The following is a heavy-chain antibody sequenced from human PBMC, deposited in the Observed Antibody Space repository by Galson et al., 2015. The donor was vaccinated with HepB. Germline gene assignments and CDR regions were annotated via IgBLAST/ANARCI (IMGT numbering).Heavy chain of an antibody. CDR2: MNSNSGNT. V-gene: IGHV1-8*01. Sequence: SVKVSCKASGYTFTSYDINWVRQATGQGLEWMGWMNSNSGNTGYAQKFQGKVTTTRNTSISTAYMELSSLRSEDTAVYYCARVYYYDSSGYRDAFDIWGQGTMVTVSS. CDR3: ARVYYYDSSGYRDAFDI. CDR1: GYTFTSYD. D-gene: IGHD3-22*01. J-gene: IGHJ3*02.